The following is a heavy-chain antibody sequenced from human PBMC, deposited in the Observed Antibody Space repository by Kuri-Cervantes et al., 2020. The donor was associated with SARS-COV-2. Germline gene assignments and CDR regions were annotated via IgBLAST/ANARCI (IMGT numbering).Heavy chain of an antibody. CDR1: GFTFGDYA. V-gene: IGHV3-11*04. J-gene: IGHJ3*02. CDR2: ISSSGSTI. D-gene: IGHD2-2*02. CDR3: ARDQGRGPAAIFVDAFDI. Sequence: GGSLRLSCTISGFTFGDYAVSWVRQAPGKGLEWVSYISSSGSTIYYADSVKGRFTISRDNAKNSLYLQMNSLRAEDTAVYYCARDQGRGPAAIFVDAFDIWGQGTMVTVSS.